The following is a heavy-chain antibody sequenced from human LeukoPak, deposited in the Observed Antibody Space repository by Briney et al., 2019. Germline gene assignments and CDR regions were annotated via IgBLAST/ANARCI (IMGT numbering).Heavy chain of an antibody. D-gene: IGHD4-23*01. V-gene: IGHV4-38-2*02. CDR1: GYSISSGYY. CDR2: IYHSGST. Sequence: SETLSLTCTVSGYSISSGYYWGWIRQPPGKGLAWIGSIYHSGSTYYNPSLKSRVTISVDTSKNQFSLKLSSVTAADTAMYYCAREVADYGGYYYYHYMDVWGKGTTVTISS. J-gene: IGHJ6*03. CDR3: AREVADYGGYYYYHYMDV.